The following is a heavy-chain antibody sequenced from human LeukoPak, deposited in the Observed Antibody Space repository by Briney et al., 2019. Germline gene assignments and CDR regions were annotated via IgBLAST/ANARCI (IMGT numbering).Heavy chain of an antibody. CDR2: IIPIFGTA. Sequence: ASVKVSCKASGGTFSSYALSWVRQAPGQGLEWMGGIIPIFGTANYAQKFQGRVTITADESTSTAYMELSSLGSEDTAVYYCAIQRIVQNWFDPWGQGTLVTVSS. V-gene: IGHV1-69*13. CDR3: AIQRIVQNWFDP. J-gene: IGHJ5*02. D-gene: IGHD2/OR15-2a*01. CDR1: GGTFSSYA.